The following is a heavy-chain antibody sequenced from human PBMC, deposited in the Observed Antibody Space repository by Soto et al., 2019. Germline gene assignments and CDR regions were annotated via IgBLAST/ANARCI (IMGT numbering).Heavy chain of an antibody. V-gene: IGHV1-2*04. CDR3: ARGVRRYYDSSGYYFFDY. CDR1: GYTFTGYY. J-gene: IGHJ4*02. Sequence: ASVKVSCKASGYTFTGYYMHWVRQAPGQGLEWMGWINPNSGGTNYAQKFQGWVTMTRDTSISTAYMELSRLRSDDTAVYYCARGVRRYYDSSGYYFFDYRGQGTLVTVSS. D-gene: IGHD3-22*01. CDR2: INPNSGGT.